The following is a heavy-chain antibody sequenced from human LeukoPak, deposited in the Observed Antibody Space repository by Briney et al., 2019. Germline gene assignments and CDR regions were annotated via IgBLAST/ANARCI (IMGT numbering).Heavy chain of an antibody. CDR2: INHSGST. J-gene: IGHJ4*02. V-gene: IGHV4-34*01. Sequence: SETLSLTCAVYGGSFSGYYWSWIRQPPGKGLEWIGEINHSGSTNYNPSLKSRVTISVDTSKNQFSLKLSSVTAADTAVCYCARGRIYGYWGQGTLVTVSS. CDR1: GGSFSGYY. CDR3: ARGRIYGY. D-gene: IGHD2-15*01.